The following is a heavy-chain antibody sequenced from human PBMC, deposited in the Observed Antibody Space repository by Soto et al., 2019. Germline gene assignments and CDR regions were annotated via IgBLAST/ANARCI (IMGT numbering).Heavy chain of an antibody. Sequence: QVQLVESGGGLVKPGGSLTLSCAASGFSLSDYSMSWIRQAPGKGLEWVSYISSSISYTHYADSVKGRFTASRDNAKNSVFLHLNSLRAEDTSVYYCARDGQTYGQADYWGQGTLVTVS. V-gene: IGHV3-11*06. J-gene: IGHJ4*02. CDR3: ARDGQTYGQADY. CDR1: GFSLSDYS. CDR2: ISSSISYT. D-gene: IGHD3-10*01.